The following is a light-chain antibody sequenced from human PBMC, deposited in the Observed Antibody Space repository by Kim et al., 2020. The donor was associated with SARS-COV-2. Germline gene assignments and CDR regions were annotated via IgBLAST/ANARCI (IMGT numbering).Light chain of an antibody. Sequence: QAITISCTGTSSDVGSYSYVSWYQQHPGKAPKLMIYAVSKRPSGVSNRFSGSKSGNTASLTISGLQAEDEADYYCSSYTRSSTNYVFGTGTKVTVL. CDR3: SSYTRSSTNYV. CDR1: SSDVGSYSY. J-gene: IGLJ1*01. V-gene: IGLV2-14*03. CDR2: AVS.